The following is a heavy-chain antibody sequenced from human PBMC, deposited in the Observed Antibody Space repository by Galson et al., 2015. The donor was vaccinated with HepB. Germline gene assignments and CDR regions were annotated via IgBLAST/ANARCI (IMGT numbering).Heavy chain of an antibody. CDR1: GFYFSSYS. CDR2: ITSRSSYI. V-gene: IGHV3-21*01. D-gene: IGHD4-23*01. J-gene: IGHJ4*02. Sequence: SLRLSCAASGFYFSSYSMHWVRQAPGKGLEWVSSITSRSSYIYYADSVKGRFSISRDDANNSLYLQMNSLRADDTAVYYCARDLGQYTVVTPFWMYWGQGILATVSS. CDR3: ARDLGQYTVVTPFWMY.